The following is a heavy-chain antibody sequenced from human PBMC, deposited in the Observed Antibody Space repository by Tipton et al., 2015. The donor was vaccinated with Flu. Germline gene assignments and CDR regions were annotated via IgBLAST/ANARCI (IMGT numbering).Heavy chain of an antibody. CDR3: ARGFVRLCDF. CDR2: ISPSGHTI. V-gene: IGHV3-48*03. CDR1: GFSFSSFE. J-gene: IGHJ4*02. D-gene: IGHD2-8*01. Sequence: SLRLSCSASGFSFSSFEMNWVRQAPGKGLEWVSHISPSGHTIYYADPARGRFTITRGNAKNSLHLQMNNLRAADTAVYYCARGFVRLCDFWGQGTQVTVSS.